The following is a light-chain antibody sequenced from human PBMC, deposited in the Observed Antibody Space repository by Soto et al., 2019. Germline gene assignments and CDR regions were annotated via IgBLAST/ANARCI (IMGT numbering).Light chain of an antibody. CDR3: MQALQTPIT. CDR1: QSLLHSNGYNY. Sequence: DIVMTQSPLSLPVTPGEPASISCSSSQSLLHSNGYNYLDWYLQKPGQSPQLLIYLGSNRASGVPDRFSGSGSGTDFTLKISRVEAEDVGVYYCMQALQTPITFGQGRRLEIK. J-gene: IGKJ5*01. V-gene: IGKV2-28*01. CDR2: LGS.